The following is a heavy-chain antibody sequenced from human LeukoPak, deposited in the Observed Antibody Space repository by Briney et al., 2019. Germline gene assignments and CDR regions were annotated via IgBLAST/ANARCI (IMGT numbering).Heavy chain of an antibody. CDR2: IYSGGST. CDR1: GFVVGGNY. D-gene: IGHD2-21*02. V-gene: IGHV3-53*01. CDR3: ARPTDGDSTRYGMDV. Sequence: GGSLRLSCAASGFVVGGNYMSWVRQAPGKGLEWVSVIYSGGSTYYADSVKGRFSTSRDSSTNTLFLQMDSLRVEDTAVYYCARPTDGDSTRYGMDVWGQGTTVIVSS. J-gene: IGHJ6*02.